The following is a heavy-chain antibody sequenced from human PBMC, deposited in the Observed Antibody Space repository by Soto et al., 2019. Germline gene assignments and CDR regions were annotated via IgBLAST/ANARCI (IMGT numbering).Heavy chain of an antibody. J-gene: IGHJ4*02. CDR2: IYYSGST. CDR3: ASKRYFDWLH. Sequence: SETLSLTCTVSGGSISSSSYYWGWIRQPPGKGLEWIGSIYYSGSTYYNPSLKSRVTISVDTSKNQFSLKLSSVTAADTAVYYCASKRYFDWLHWGQGTLVTVSS. D-gene: IGHD3-9*01. V-gene: IGHV4-39*01. CDR1: GGSISSSSYY.